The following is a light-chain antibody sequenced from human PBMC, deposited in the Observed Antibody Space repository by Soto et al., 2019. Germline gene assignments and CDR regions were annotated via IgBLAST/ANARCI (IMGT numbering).Light chain of an antibody. CDR2: GAS. CDR1: QSVSSN. V-gene: IGKV3-20*01. CDR3: QQFGSSAWT. J-gene: IGKJ1*01. Sequence: EVVMTQSKDTLSVSPGERATLSCRASQSVSSNLAWYQQKPGQAPRLLIQGASSRATGIPDRFSGSGSGTDFTLTINRLEPEDFAVYYCQQFGSSAWTFGQGTKVDI.